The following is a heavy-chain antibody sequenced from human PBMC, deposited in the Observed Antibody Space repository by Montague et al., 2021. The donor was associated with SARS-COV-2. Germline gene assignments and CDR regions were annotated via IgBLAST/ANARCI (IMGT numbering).Heavy chain of an antibody. J-gene: IGHJ5*02. D-gene: IGHD7-27*01. V-gene: IGHV3-13*01. CDR3: VREWGKYGFDP. CDR2: IRPAGDT. Sequence: SLRLSCAASGFTFRSYAMHWVRRPAGSGLEWVSGIRPAGDTYYPDSVKGRFTISRDNARNSLYLQMNSLRAGDTAVYYCVREWGKYGFDPWGQGTLVTVSS. CDR1: GFTFRSYA.